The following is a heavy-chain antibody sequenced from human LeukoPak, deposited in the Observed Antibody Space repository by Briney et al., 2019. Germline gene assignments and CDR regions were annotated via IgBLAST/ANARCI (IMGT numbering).Heavy chain of an antibody. CDR2: ISSSSSYI. J-gene: IGHJ4*02. V-gene: IGHV3-21*01. Sequence: RSGGSLRLSCAASGFTFSSYSMNWVRQAPGKGLEWVSSISSSSSYIYYADSVKGRFTISRDNAKNSLYLQMNSLRAEDTAVYYCARVFRIAVAGNDYWGQGTLVTVSS. CDR3: ARVFRIAVAGNDY. CDR1: GFTFSSYS. D-gene: IGHD6-19*01.